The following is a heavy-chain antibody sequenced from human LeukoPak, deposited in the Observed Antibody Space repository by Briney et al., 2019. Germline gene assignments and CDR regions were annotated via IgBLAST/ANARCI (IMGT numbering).Heavy chain of an antibody. CDR3: ARLNYYGFDY. D-gene: IGHD1-26*01. Sequence: ETLSLTCTVSGGSISSTSSYWGWIHQPPGKGLEWIATIYYSGSTYYNASLKSRITIAVDTSKSQFSLKLSPVTAADTAVYYCARLNYYGFDYWGQGTLVTFSS. J-gene: IGHJ4*02. CDR1: GGSISSTSSY. CDR2: IYYSGST. V-gene: IGHV4-39*01.